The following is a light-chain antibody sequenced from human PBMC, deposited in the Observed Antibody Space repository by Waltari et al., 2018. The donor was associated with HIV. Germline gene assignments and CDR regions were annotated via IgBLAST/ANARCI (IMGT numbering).Light chain of an antibody. J-gene: IGLJ1*01. CDR1: NIGSKS. Sequence: SYVLAQPPSVSVAPGKTARITCGGKNIGSKSVHWYQQKPGQAPVVVIYYESDRPSGIPERFSGSNSGNTATLTISRVEAGDEADYYCQVWDSSSDAYVFGTGTKVTVL. CDR3: QVWDSSSDAYV. V-gene: IGLV3-21*04. CDR2: YES.